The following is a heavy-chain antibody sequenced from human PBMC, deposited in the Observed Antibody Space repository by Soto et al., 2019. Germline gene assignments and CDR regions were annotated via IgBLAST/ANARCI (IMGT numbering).Heavy chain of an antibody. D-gene: IGHD3-10*01. CDR2: ISWNSGSI. J-gene: IGHJ4*02. CDR1: GFTFDDYA. V-gene: IGHV3-9*01. CDR3: AKDISPYYYGSGSYYQPY. Sequence: EVQLVESGGGLVQPGRSLRLSCAASGFTFDDYAMHWVRQAPGKGLEWVSGISWNSGSIGYADSVKGRFTISRDNAKNSLYLQMESLGAEDTALYYCAKDISPYYYGSGSYYQPYWGQGTLVTVSS.